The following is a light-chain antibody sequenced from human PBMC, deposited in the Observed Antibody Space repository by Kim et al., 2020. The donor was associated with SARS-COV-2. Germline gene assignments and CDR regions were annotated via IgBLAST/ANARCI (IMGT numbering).Light chain of an antibody. CDR1: SSDVGGYNY. Sequence: QSALTQPVSVSGSPGQSITISCTGTSSDVGGYNYVSWYQQHPGKAPKLMIYDVSKRPSGVSNRFSGSKSGNTASLTISGLQAEDEADYYCSSYTSSSPWVFGGGTQLTVL. J-gene: IGLJ3*02. CDR2: DVS. V-gene: IGLV2-14*01. CDR3: SSYTSSSPWV.